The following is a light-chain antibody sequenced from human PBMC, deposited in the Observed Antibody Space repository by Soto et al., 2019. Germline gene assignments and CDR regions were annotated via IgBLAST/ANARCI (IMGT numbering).Light chain of an antibody. V-gene: IGKV3-15*01. CDR1: QSVSSN. CDR2: GAS. Sequence: DTVMTQSPATLSVSPGERATLSCRASQSVSSNLAWYQQKPGQAPRLLIYGASTRDTGIPARFSGSGSGTEFALSSSSLQYEDLELYYCQQYNSWRLFTCGEGNKLEMK. J-gene: IGKJ2*01. CDR3: QQYNSWRLFT.